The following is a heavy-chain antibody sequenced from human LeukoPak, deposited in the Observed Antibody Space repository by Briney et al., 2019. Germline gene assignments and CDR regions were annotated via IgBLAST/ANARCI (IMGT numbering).Heavy chain of an antibody. J-gene: IGHJ5*02. CDR3: ARGSWIQLPTGPRFDP. CDR1: GYTFTSYY. CDR2: INPSGGST. V-gene: IGHV1-46*01. D-gene: IGHD5-18*01. Sequence: ASVKVSCKASGYTFTSYYMHWVRQAPGQGLERMGIINPSGGSTNYAQRFQGRVTMTRDTSTNTVYMELSSLRSEDTAVYYCARGSWIQLPTGPRFDPWGQGTLVTVSS.